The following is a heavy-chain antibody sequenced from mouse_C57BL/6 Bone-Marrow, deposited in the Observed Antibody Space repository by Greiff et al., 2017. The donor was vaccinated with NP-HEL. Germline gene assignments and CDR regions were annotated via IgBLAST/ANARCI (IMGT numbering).Heavy chain of an antibody. V-gene: IGHV1-69*01. CDR1: GYTFTSYW. D-gene: IGHD4-1*01. CDR2: IDPSDSYT. Sequence: QVQLQQPGAELVMPGASVKLSCKASGYTFTSYWMHWVKQRPGQGLEWIGEIDPSDSYTNYNQKFKGKSTLTVDKSSSTAYMQLSSLTSEDSAVYYCASPSLGGYAMDYWGQGTSVTVSS. CDR3: ASPSLGGYAMDY. J-gene: IGHJ4*01.